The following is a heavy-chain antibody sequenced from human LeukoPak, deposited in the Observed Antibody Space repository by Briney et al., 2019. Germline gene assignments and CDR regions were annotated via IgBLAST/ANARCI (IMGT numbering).Heavy chain of an antibody. J-gene: IGHJ4*02. CDR2: IYTSGST. V-gene: IGHV4-61*02. CDR3: AREVGAGPLV. CDR1: GGSISSGSYY. Sequence: SQTLSLTCTVSGGSISSGSYYWSWIRQPAGKGLEWIGRIYTSGSTNYNPSLKSRVTISVDTSKNQFSLKLSSVTAADTAVYYCAREVGAGPLVWGRGTLVTVSS. D-gene: IGHD1-26*01.